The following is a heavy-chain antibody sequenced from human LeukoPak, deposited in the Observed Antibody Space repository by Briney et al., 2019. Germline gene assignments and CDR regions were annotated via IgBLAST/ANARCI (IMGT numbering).Heavy chain of an antibody. CDR1: GGSISSGGYY. CDR3: ATEEYYYGSGSHDAFDI. V-gene: IGHV4-31*03. Sequence: SETLSLTCTVSGGSISSGGYYWSWIRQHPGKGLEWIGYIYYSGSTYYNPSLKSRVTISVDTSKNQFSLKLSSVTAADTAVYYCATEEYYYGSGSHDAFDIWGQGTMVTVSS. CDR2: IYYSGST. J-gene: IGHJ3*02. D-gene: IGHD3-10*01.